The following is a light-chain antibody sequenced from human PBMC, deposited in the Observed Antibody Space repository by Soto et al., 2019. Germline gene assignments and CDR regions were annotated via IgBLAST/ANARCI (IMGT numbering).Light chain of an antibody. V-gene: IGKV3-20*01. Sequence: ETVMTQSPGTLSLSPGERATLSCRASQSVSSGYLAWYQQKPGQAPRLLMFGASNRATGIPDRFTGSGSGTDFTLNISRLEPEDFAVYYCQQYGISQNTFGQGTKLEIK. CDR1: QSVSSGY. CDR3: QQYGISQNT. CDR2: GAS. J-gene: IGKJ2*01.